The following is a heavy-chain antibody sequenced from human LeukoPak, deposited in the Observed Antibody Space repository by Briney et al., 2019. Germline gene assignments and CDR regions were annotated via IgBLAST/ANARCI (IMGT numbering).Heavy chain of an antibody. CDR3: AKSWNYYDSSGYYKVPPFDY. Sequence: GGSLRLSCAASGLSFSTFAMSWVRQAPGKGLEWVSAISGSGGSTYYADSVKGRFTISRDNSKNTLYLQMNSLRAEDTAVYYCAKSWNYYDSSGYYKVPPFDYWGQGTLVTVSS. CDR2: ISGSGGST. D-gene: IGHD3-22*01. J-gene: IGHJ4*02. CDR1: GLSFSTFA. V-gene: IGHV3-23*01.